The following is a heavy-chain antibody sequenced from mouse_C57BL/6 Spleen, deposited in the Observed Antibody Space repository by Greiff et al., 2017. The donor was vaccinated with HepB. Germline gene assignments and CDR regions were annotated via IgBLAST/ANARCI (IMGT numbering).Heavy chain of an antibody. CDR3: ARYYGSSYWYFDV. J-gene: IGHJ1*03. D-gene: IGHD1-1*01. Sequence: VQLQQPGAELVKPGASVKLSCKASGYTFTSYWMHWVKQRPGQGLEWIGMIHPNSGSTNYNEKFKSKATLTVDKSSSTAYMQLSSLTSEDSAVYYYARYYGSSYWYFDVWGTGTTVTVSS. CDR1: GYTFTSYW. V-gene: IGHV1-64*01. CDR2: IHPNSGST.